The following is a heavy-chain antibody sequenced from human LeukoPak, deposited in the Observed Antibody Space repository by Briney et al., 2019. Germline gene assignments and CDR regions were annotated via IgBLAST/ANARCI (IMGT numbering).Heavy chain of an antibody. CDR1: GGSISSSSHY. CDR2: ISNSGST. J-gene: IGHJ4*02. V-gene: IGHV4-39*07. Sequence: SETLSLTCTVSGGSISSSSHYWGWIRQPPGKGLEWIGSISNSGSTYYNPSLKSRVTISVDTSNNQFSLKLSSVTAADTAVYYCARVRDYLAYNYYFDYWGQGTLVTVSS. D-gene: IGHD1-20*01. CDR3: ARVRDYLAYNYYFDY.